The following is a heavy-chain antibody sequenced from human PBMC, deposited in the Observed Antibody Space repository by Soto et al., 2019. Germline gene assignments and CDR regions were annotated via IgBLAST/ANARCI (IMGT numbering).Heavy chain of an antibody. CDR1: GYTFTSYG. J-gene: IGHJ6*02. Sequence: VASVKVSCKASGYTFTSYGISWVRQAPGQGLEWMGWISAYNGNTNYAQKLQGRVTITTDTSTSTAYMELRSLRSDDTAVYYCARRHADPDYYGMDVWGQGTTVTVSS. CDR3: ARRHADPDYYGMDV. V-gene: IGHV1-18*04. D-gene: IGHD2-2*01. CDR2: ISAYNGNT.